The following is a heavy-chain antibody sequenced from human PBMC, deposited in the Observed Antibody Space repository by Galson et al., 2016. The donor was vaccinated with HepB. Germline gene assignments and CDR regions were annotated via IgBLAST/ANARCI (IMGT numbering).Heavy chain of an antibody. CDR2: ISGSGGST. J-gene: IGHJ4*02. Sequence: SLRLSCAASGFTFSNYAMSWVRQAPGKGLEWVSAISGSGGSTYYADSVQGRFTISRDNSKNTLFLRMNSLRADDTAVYYCAKKSLVAGTATYAFDKWGQGTLVTVS. CDR1: GFTFSNYA. CDR3: AKKSLVAGTATYAFDK. V-gene: IGHV3-23*01. D-gene: IGHD6-19*01.